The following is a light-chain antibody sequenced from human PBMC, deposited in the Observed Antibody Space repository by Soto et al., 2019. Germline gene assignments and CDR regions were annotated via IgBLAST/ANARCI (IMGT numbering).Light chain of an antibody. Sequence: EIVLTQSPGTLSLSPGERATLSCRASQNVSRSYLAWYQQKPGQAPRLLIYGASSKATGVPDMFSGSGSGTDFTLTISRLAPEDFAGYYCQHYSSSPFTFDPGTKVDIK. CDR3: QHYSSSPFT. CDR2: GAS. J-gene: IGKJ3*01. CDR1: QNVSRSY. V-gene: IGKV3-20*01.